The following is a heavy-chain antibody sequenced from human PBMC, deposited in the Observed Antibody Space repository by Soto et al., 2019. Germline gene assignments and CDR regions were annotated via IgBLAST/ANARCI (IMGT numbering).Heavy chain of an antibody. V-gene: IGHV1-69*12. D-gene: IGHD3-3*01. CDR2: IIPIFGTA. CDR1: GGTFSSYA. J-gene: IGHJ4*02. Sequence: QVQLVQSGAEVKKPGSSVKVSCKASGGTFSSYAFSWVRQAPGLGLEWMGGIIPIFGTANYAQKFQGRVTITADESTSTAYMELSSLRSEDTAVYYCARVRVRFLEWLGSEGWGQGTLVTVSS. CDR3: ARVRVRFLEWLGSEG.